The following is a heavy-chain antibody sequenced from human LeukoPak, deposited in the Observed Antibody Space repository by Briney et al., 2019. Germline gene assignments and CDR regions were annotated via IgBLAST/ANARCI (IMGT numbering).Heavy chain of an antibody. CDR1: GFTFRGSA. CDR2: IRSKANSYAT. Sequence: PGGSLRLSCAASGFTFRGSARHWVRQASGKGLEWVGRIRSKANSYATAFAASVKGRFTISRDDSKNTAYLQMNSLKTEDTAVYYCTSLITMVRGVIGLLNVNWGQGTLVTVSS. J-gene: IGHJ4*02. V-gene: IGHV3-73*01. D-gene: IGHD3-10*01. CDR3: TSLITMVRGVIGLLNVN.